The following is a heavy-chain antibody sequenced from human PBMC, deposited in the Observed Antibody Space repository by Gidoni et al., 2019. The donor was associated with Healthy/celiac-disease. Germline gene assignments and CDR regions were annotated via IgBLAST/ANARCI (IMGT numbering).Heavy chain of an antibody. CDR1: GFSLSTIGVG. CDR3: AHRFRDFDFWSGYYSDSYFDY. J-gene: IGHJ4*02. D-gene: IGHD3-3*01. CDR2: IYWNDDK. Sequence: QITLKESGPTLVKPTQTLTLTCTFSGFSLSTIGVGVGWIRQPPGKALEWLALIYWNDDKRYSPALKSRLTITKDNSKNQVVLTMTNMDPVDTATYYCAHRFRDFDFWSGYYSDSYFDYWGQGTLVTVSS. V-gene: IGHV2-5*01.